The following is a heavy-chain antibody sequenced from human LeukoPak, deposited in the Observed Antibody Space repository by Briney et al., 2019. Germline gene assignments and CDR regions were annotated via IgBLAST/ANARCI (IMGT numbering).Heavy chain of an antibody. V-gene: IGHV3-66*04. CDR2: IDTGGST. CDR1: GFTISSSY. CDR3: ARRGSPVRPLDY. D-gene: IGHD1-26*01. J-gene: IGHJ4*02. Sequence: GGSLRLSCVASGFTISSSYMKWVRQAPGKGLEWISVIDTGGSTNYADSVKGRFTISRDISKNTVYLQMNSLRAEDTAVYYCARRGSPVRPLDYWGQGTLVTVSS.